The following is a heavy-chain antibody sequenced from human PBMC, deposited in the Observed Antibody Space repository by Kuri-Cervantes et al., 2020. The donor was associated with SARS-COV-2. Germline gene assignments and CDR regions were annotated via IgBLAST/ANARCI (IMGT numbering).Heavy chain of an antibody. Sequence: GGSLRLSCAASGFTFSSYAMHWVRQAPGKGLEWVAVISYDGSNKYYADSVKGRFTISRDNSKNTLYLQMNSLRAEDTAVYYCAKDRRGLRFLEWLLTNDAFDIWGQGTMVTVSS. CDR1: GFTFSSYA. D-gene: IGHD3-3*01. J-gene: IGHJ3*02. V-gene: IGHV3-30-3*01. CDR3: AKDRRGLRFLEWLLTNDAFDI. CDR2: ISYDGSNK.